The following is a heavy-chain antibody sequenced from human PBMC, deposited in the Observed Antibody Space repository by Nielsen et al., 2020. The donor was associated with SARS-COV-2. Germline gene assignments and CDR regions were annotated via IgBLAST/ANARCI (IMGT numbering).Heavy chain of an antibody. J-gene: IGHJ4*02. CDR1: GFTFSSYG. CDR2: IWYDGSNK. Sequence: GESLKISCAASGFTFSSYGMHWVRQAPGKGLEWVAVIWYDGSNKYYADSVKGRFTISRDNSKNTLYLQMNSLRAEDTAVYYCARDIMIAAAGTDLDYWGQGTLVTVSS. V-gene: IGHV3-33*01. D-gene: IGHD6-13*01. CDR3: ARDIMIAAAGTDLDY.